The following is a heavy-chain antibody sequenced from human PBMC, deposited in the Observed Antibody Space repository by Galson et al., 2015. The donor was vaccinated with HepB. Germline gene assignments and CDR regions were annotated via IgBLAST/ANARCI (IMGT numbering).Heavy chain of an antibody. Sequence: CAISGDSVSSNSVAWNWIRQSPSRGLEWLGRTYYRSKWYSYYAVSVKSRITISPDTSKNQFSLQLNSVTPEDTAIYYCARGPGALNYWGQGTLVTVSS. V-gene: IGHV6-1*01. J-gene: IGHJ4*02. CDR2: TYYRSKWYS. CDR1: GDSVSSNSVA. CDR3: ARGPGALNY. D-gene: IGHD1-26*01.